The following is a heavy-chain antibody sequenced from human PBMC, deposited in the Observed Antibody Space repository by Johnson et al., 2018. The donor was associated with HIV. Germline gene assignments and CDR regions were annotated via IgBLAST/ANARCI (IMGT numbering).Heavy chain of an antibody. CDR1: AFTFSSYA. V-gene: IGHV3-30*04. D-gene: IGHD6-6*01. CDR2: ISYDASNK. Sequence: QVQLVESGGGVVQPGRSLRLSCAASAFTFSSYAMHWVRQAPGKGLEWVAVISYDASNKYYADSVKGRFTISRDNSKNTLYLQMNSLRAEDTAVYYCAREPRIAAFRDAFDIWGQGTMVTVSS. CDR3: AREPRIAAFRDAFDI. J-gene: IGHJ3*02.